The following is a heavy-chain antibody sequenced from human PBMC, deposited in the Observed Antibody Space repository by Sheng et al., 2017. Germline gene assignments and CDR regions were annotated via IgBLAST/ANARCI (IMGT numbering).Heavy chain of an antibody. V-gene: IGHV1-2*02. J-gene: IGHJ4*02. Sequence: QVQLVQSWAEVGKPGASVKVSCEASGYAFTDFYIHWVRQAPGQGLEWMGWVNPDTGGTKFARRFQGRVSMTTDASVGTAFMELSWLTSDDTAVYYCATYSDSGYSAPPFDYWGQGTLVTVSS. CDR2: VNPDTGGT. CDR3: ATYSDSGYSAPPFDY. D-gene: IGHD3-22*01. CDR1: GYAFTDFY.